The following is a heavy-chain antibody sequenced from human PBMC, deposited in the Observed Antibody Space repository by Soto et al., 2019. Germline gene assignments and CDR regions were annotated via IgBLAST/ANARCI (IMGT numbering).Heavy chain of an antibody. V-gene: IGHV3-30*18. J-gene: IGHJ6*02. D-gene: IGHD3-16*01. CDR2: VSYDGTNK. Sequence: PGGSLRLSCAASGFTFSNYGIHWVRQAPGKGLEWMAVVSYDGTNKYYADSVKGRFTISRDNSKNTLYLQVNSLRAEDTAVYYCTKGAEGGAYYGMDVWGQGTTVTVSS. CDR3: TKGAEGGAYYGMDV. CDR1: GFTFSNYG.